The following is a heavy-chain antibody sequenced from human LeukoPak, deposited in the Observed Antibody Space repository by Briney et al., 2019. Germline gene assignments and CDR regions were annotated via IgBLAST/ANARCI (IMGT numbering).Heavy chain of an antibody. CDR1: GFTFSSYA. CDR2: ISSSGVNT. V-gene: IGHV3-23*01. Sequence: GGSLRLSGAASGFTFSSYAMSWVRQTPGKGLEWVSAISSSGVNTYYADSGKGRFTIARDNSKNTLYLQMKSLRAQDTAVYYCAKDRLSRSFSLAIDYWGQGTLVTVSS. D-gene: IGHD3-3*02. J-gene: IGHJ4*02. CDR3: AKDRLSRSFSLAIDY.